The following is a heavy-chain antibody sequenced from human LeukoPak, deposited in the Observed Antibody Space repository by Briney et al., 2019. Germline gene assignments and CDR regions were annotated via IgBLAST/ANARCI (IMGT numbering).Heavy chain of an antibody. D-gene: IGHD6-13*01. CDR1: GYSISSGYY. CDR2: IYHSGST. Sequence: PSETLSLTCTVSGYSISSGYYWGWIRQPPGKGPEWIGSIYHSGSTYYNPSLKSRVTISVDTSKNQFSLKLSSVTAADTAVYYCAREPAAAGLDYWGQGTLVTVSS. V-gene: IGHV4-38-2*02. J-gene: IGHJ4*02. CDR3: AREPAAAGLDY.